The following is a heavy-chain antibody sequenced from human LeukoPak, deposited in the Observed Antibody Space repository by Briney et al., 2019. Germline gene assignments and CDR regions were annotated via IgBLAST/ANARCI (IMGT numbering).Heavy chain of an antibody. J-gene: IGHJ4*02. V-gene: IGHV3-33*01. CDR2: IWYDGSNK. CDR1: GFTFSSYG. Sequence: GRSLRLSCAASGFTFSSYGMHWVRQAPGKGLEWVAVIWYDGSNKYYADSVKGRFTISRDNSKNTLYLQMNSLRAEDTAVYYCARDALHYYDSSGYFDHWGQGTLVTVSS. D-gene: IGHD3-22*01. CDR3: ARDALHYYDSSGYFDH.